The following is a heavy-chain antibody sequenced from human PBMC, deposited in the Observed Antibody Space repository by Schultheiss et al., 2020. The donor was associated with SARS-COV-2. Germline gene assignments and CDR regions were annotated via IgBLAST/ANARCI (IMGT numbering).Heavy chain of an antibody. Sequence: SETLSLTCTVSGGSISSYYWSWIRQPPGKGLEWIGEINHSGSTNYNPSLKSRVTISIDTSKNQLSLKLSSVTAADTAVYYCARARDYDILSGRYYYYYYGMNVWGQGTTVTVSS. CDR1: GGSISSYY. J-gene: IGHJ6*02. CDR3: ARARDYDILSGRYYYYYYGMNV. CDR2: INHSGST. V-gene: IGHV4-34*01. D-gene: IGHD3-9*01.